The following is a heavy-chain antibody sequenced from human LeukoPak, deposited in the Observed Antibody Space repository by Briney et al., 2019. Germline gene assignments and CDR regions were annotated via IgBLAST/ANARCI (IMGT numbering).Heavy chain of an antibody. CDR2: ISYDGSNE. J-gene: IGHJ4*02. D-gene: IGHD3-3*01. V-gene: IGHV3-30*03. CDR1: GFTFSNYG. Sequence: GGSLRLSCAASGFTFSNYGMHWVRQAPGKGLEWVAIISYDGSNEYYTDSVKGRFTISRDNAKNSLYLQMNSLRAEDTAVYYCARSREILEWLLYRYYFDYWGQGTLVTVSS. CDR3: ARSREILEWLLYRYYFDY.